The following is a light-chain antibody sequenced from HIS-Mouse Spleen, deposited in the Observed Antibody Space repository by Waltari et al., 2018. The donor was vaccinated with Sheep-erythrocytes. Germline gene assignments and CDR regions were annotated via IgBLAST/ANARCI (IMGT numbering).Light chain of an antibody. Sequence: QSALTQPRPVSGSPGQSVTISCTGTSSDGGGYTYVSWYQPHPGKAPKLMIDDVSTRPSGVPDRFSGSKSGNTASLTISGLQAEDEADYYCCSYAGSYNHVFATGTKVTVL. V-gene: IGLV2-11*01. J-gene: IGLJ1*01. CDR2: DVS. CDR3: CSYAGSYNHV. CDR1: SSDGGGYTY.